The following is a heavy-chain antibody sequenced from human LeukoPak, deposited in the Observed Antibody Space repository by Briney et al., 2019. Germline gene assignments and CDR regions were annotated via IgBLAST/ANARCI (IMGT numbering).Heavy chain of an antibody. Sequence: SETLSLTCTVSGYSISGGYYWGWIRQPPGKGLEWIGTIFQSVSTYYNPSLKSRVTSSVDTSKNQFSLKLSSVTAADTAVYYCARNNSNGFDFWSQGTLVTVSS. CDR1: GYSISGGYY. CDR3: ARNNSNGFDF. D-gene: IGHD6-19*01. J-gene: IGHJ4*02. CDR2: IFQSVST. V-gene: IGHV4-38-2*02.